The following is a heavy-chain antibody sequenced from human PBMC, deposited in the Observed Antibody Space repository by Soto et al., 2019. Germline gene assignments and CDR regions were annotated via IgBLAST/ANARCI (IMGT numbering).Heavy chain of an antibody. CDR1: GGSISSSSYY. D-gene: IGHD3-3*01. CDR3: ARPSWSGSRAFDY. CDR2: IYYSGST. J-gene: IGHJ4*02. Sequence: KPSETLSLTCTVSGGSISSSSYYWGWIRQPPGKGLEWIGSIYYSGSTYYNPSLKSRVTISVDTSKNQFSLKLSSVTAADTAVYYCARPSWSGSRAFDYWGQGTLVTVSS. V-gene: IGHV4-39*01.